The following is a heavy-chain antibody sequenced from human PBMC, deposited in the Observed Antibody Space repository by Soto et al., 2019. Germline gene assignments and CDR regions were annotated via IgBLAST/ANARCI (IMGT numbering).Heavy chain of an antibody. J-gene: IGHJ6*02. CDR2: ISGSGGST. Sequence: EVQLLESGGGLVQPGGSLRLSCAASGFTFSSYAMSWVRQAPGKGLEWVSAISGSGGSTYYADSVKGRFTISRDNSKNTLYLQMNSVTAEDTAVYYCAKSHYGDYDGMDVWSQGTTVTVSS. V-gene: IGHV3-23*01. CDR3: AKSHYGDYDGMDV. D-gene: IGHD4-17*01. CDR1: GFTFSSYA.